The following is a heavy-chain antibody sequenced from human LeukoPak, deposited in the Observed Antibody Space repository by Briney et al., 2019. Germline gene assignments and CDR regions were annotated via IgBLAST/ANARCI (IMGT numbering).Heavy chain of an antibody. V-gene: IGHV1-8*01. J-gene: IGHJ6*03. D-gene: IGHD6-13*01. CDR3: ARILGGSSWYLFYYYMDV. Sequence: IXXXXXXXGQGVEXXXWMNPNSGNTGYAQKFQGRVTMTRNTSITTAYMELSSLRSEDTAVYYCARILGGSSWYLFYYYMDVWGKGTTVTVSS. CDR2: MNPNSGNT.